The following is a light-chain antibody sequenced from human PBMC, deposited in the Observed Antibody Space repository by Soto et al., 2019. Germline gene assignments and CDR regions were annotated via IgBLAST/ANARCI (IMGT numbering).Light chain of an antibody. Sequence: EIVLTQSPGTLSLSPGERATLSCRASQSVSSNYFAWYQQKPGQAPRLLIYGASSRATGIPDRFSGSGSGTDFTLTISRLEPEDFAVYYCQQYKNWPPLTFGGGTKVEIK. CDR2: GAS. CDR1: QSVSSNY. CDR3: QQYKNWPPLT. J-gene: IGKJ4*01. V-gene: IGKV3-20*01.